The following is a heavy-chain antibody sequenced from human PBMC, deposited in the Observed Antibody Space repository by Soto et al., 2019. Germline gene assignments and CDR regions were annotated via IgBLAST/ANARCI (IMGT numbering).Heavy chain of an antibody. J-gene: IGHJ4*02. CDR1: GFIFKMYW. CDR2: IYNDGTYS. V-gene: IGHV3-74*01. CDR3: TRGPRPISTGTGAY. Sequence: GGSLRLSCAASGFIFKMYWMHWVRQSPGKGLVWISRIYNDGTYSDYADSVRGRFTISRDNVNDTPYLQMNNLRAEDSGLYYCTRGPRPISTGTGAYWGQGTQVTVSS. D-gene: IGHD3-10*01.